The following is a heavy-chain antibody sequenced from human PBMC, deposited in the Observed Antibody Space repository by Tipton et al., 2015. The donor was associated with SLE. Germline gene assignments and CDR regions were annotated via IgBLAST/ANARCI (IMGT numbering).Heavy chain of an antibody. Sequence: TLSLTCAVYGGSFSSYYWSWFRQPPGKGLEWIGEINHSGSTNYNPSLKSRVTISIDTPKNRFSLKLTSVTAADPAVYYCASRELRFLEFGYYSYGVDVWGHGTTVTVSS. D-gene: IGHD3-3*01. CDR3: ASRELRFLEFGYYSYGVDV. CDR2: INHSGST. V-gene: IGHV4-34*01. CDR1: GGSFSSYY. J-gene: IGHJ6*02.